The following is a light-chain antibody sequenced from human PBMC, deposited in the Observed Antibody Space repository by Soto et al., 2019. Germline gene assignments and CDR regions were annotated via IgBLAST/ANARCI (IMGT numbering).Light chain of an antibody. V-gene: IGKV3-20*01. CDR3: QQYGSSPLT. CDR1: ESVASNY. Sequence: EIVLTQSPGTLSLSAGETATLSCRASESVASNYLAWHQQKPGQAPRLLFYGASTRATGIPDRFSGSGSGPDFTLSITRLQPEDFAVYFCQQYGSSPLTSGQGTKVEIK. CDR2: GAS. J-gene: IGKJ1*01.